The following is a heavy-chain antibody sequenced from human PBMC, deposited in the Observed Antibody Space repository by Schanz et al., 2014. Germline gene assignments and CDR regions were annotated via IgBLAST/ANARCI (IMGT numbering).Heavy chain of an antibody. Sequence: QVQLVESGGGVVQPGRSLRLSCAASQFSFTSHAMHWVRQAPGKGLEWVALISYDGDNIYYVDSVKGRFTISRDNSKNTLYLQMNSLRTEDTAVYYCARGLCSGGSCSSFHAYWGQGTLATVSS. V-gene: IGHV3-30*04. CDR3: ARGLCSGGSCSSFHAY. D-gene: IGHD2-15*01. CDR1: QFSFTSHA. J-gene: IGHJ4*02. CDR2: ISYDGDNI.